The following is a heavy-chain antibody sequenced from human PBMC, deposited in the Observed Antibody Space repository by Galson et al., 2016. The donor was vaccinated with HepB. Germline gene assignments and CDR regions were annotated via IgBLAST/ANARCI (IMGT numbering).Heavy chain of an antibody. Sequence: SETLSLTCAVSGVAINTKWWSWVRQPPGTGLEWIGKIDHRGNTNYNPSLGGRVSISLDKSENHFSLMMTSVTAADTAVYYCARQDLWSIEYWGQGTLVTVSS. CDR2: IDHRGNT. V-gene: IGHV4-4*02. J-gene: IGHJ4*02. CDR3: ARQDLWSIEY. D-gene: IGHD2-21*01. CDR1: GVAINTKW.